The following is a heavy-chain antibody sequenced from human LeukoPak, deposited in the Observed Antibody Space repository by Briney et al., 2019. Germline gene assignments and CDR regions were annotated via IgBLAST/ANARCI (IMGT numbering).Heavy chain of an antibody. J-gene: IGHJ3*01. V-gene: IGHV4-59*01. D-gene: IGHD3-22*01. CDR3: ARRSDYYDILNL. CDR1: GGSISNYY. Sequence: SETPSLTCTVSGGSISNYYWTWIRQPLGKGLEWIGYIYYTGSTNYNPSLKSRVTISVDTSKNQFSLKLSSVTAADTAAYYCARRSDYYDILNLWGQGTMVTVSS. CDR2: IYYTGST.